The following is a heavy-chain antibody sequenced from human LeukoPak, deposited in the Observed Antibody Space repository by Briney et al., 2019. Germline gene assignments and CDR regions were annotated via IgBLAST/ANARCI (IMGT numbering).Heavy chain of an antibody. V-gene: IGHV3-48*04. CDR1: GFTFSSYA. D-gene: IGHD4-17*01. Sequence: PGGSLRLSCAASGFTFSSYAMSWVRQAPGKGLEWVSYISSSGSTIYYADSVKGRFTISRDNAKNSLYLQMNSLRAEDTAVYYCATTTITVTTVYWYFDLWGRGTLVTVSS. CDR3: ATTTITVTTVYWYFDL. CDR2: ISSSGSTI. J-gene: IGHJ2*01.